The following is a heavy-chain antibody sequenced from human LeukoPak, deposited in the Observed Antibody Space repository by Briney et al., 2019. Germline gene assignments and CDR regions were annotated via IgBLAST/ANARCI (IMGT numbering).Heavy chain of an antibody. CDR3: AKAEDSSGYYFPYSFDS. Sequence: KPGGSLRLSCAASGFTFSSYAMSWVRQAPGKGLEWVSAISGSGGSTYYADSVKGRFTISRDNSKNTLYLQMNSLRAEDTAVYYCAKAEDSSGYYFPYSFDSWGQGTLVTVSS. CDR2: ISGSGGST. J-gene: IGHJ4*02. CDR1: GFTFSSYA. V-gene: IGHV3-23*01. D-gene: IGHD3-22*01.